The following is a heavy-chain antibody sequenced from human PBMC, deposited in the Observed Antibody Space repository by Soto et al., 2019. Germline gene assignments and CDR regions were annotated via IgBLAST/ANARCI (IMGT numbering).Heavy chain of an antibody. V-gene: IGHV4-59*01. CDR1: GGSISSYY. J-gene: IGHJ4*02. CDR3: ARDRSLFTFDF. Sequence: SETLSLTCTVSGGSISSYYWSWIRQPPGKGLEWIGYIYYSGSTNYNPSLKSRVTISVDTTKNQFSLKLSSVTAADTAVYYCARDRSLFTFDFWGQGTLVTVSS. CDR2: IYYSGST.